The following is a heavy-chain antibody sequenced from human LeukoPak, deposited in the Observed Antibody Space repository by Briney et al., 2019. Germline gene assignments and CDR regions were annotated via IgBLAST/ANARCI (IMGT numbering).Heavy chain of an antibody. V-gene: IGHV4-4*07. D-gene: IGHD5-18*01. J-gene: IGHJ4*02. CDR3: ARSGYTISAYHSDF. CDR1: GVSIRSYW. CDR2: IYTTGRT. Sequence: SETLSLTCDVSGVSIRSYWWSWVRKPAGKGLEWIGRIYTTGRTNYSPSFQSRVTMSIDMSSNQFSLALSSVTAADTAVYYCARSGYTISAYHSDFWGQGAPVTVSS.